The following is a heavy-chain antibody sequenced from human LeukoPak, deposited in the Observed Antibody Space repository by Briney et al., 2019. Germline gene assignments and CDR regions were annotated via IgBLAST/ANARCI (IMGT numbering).Heavy chain of an antibody. CDR2: ISSSGSTI. CDR1: GFTFSSYE. V-gene: IGHV3-48*03. D-gene: IGHD6-13*01. J-gene: IGHJ4*02. CDR3: ARARILYSSSWYLLGC. Sequence: PGGSLRLSCAASGFTFSSYEMNWVRQAPGKGLEWVSYISSSGSTIYYADSVKGRFTISRDNAKNSLYLQMNSLRAEDTAVYYCARARILYSSSWYLLGCWGQGTLVTVSS.